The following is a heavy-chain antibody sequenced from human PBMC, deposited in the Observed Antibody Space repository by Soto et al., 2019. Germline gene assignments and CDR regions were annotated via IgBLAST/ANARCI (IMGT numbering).Heavy chain of an antibody. Sequence: VASVKVSCKASGYTFSDYGIHWVRQAPGQGLEWMGWISGYNGNTNYAQKVQGRVTMTADTSTRTAYMELRSLRSDDTAVCYCARERDESRWSSAEYIQHWGQGTLGTVS. CDR1: GYTFSDYG. CDR2: ISGYNGNT. D-gene: IGHD6-13*01. J-gene: IGHJ1*01. CDR3: ARERDESRWSSAEYIQH. V-gene: IGHV1-18*01.